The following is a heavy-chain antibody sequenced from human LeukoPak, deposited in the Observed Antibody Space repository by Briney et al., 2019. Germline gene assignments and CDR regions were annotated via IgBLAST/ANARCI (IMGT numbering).Heavy chain of an antibody. J-gene: IGHJ5*02. CDR2: MNPNSGNT. CDR1: GYTFTSYD. Sequence: SSVKVSCKASGYTFTSYDINWVRQATGQGLEWMGWMNPNSGNTGYAQKFQGRVTITRNTSISTAYMELSSLRSEDTAVYYCARFRSDRAPRGFDPWGQGTLVTVSS. D-gene: IGHD3-10*01. CDR3: ARFRSDRAPRGFDP. V-gene: IGHV1-8*03.